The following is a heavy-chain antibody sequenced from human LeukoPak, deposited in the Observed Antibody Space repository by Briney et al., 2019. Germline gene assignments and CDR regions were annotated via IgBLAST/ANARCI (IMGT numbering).Heavy chain of an antibody. J-gene: IGHJ4*02. CDR2: IYYSGST. D-gene: IGHD6-19*01. V-gene: IGHV4-59*01. CDR1: GGSISSYY. CDR3: ARVPDRRGSSGWFDY. Sequence: PSETLSLTCTVSGGSISSYYWSWIRQPPGKGLAWIGYIYYSGSTNYNPSLKSRVTISVDTSKNQFSLKLSSVTAADTAVYFCARVPDRRGSSGWFDYWGQGTLVTVSS.